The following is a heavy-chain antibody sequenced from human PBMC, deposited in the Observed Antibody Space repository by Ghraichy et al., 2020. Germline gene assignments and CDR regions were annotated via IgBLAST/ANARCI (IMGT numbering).Heavy chain of an antibody. J-gene: IGHJ5*02. CDR1: GFTFSSYG. CDR3: AKDRLTRAGYNWFDP. D-gene: IGHD4/OR15-4a*01. V-gene: IGHV3-30*18. Sequence: GGSLRLSCAASGFTFSSYGMHWVRQAPGKGLEWVALISHDGSDKYYADSVKGRFTISRDNSRNTLYLQMNSLRAEDTAVYYCAKDRLTRAGYNWFDPWGQGTLVTVSS. CDR2: ISHDGSDK.